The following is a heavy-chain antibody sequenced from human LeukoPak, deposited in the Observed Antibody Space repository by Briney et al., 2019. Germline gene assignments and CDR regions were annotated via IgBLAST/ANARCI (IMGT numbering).Heavy chain of an antibody. CDR1: GYTFSTYD. CDR2: ISAYNGNT. CDR3: ARRSSGSYVGFADY. Sequence: ASVKVSCKASGYTFSTYDISWVRQAPGQGLEWMGWISAYNGNTKYAQKLQGRVTMTTDTSTSTAYMELRSLRSDDTAVYYCARRSSGSYVGFADYWGQGTLVTVSS. V-gene: IGHV1-18*01. D-gene: IGHD1-26*01. J-gene: IGHJ4*02.